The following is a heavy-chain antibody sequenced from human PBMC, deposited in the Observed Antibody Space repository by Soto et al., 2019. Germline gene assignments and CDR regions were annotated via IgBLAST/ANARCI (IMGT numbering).Heavy chain of an antibody. CDR3: TREYYYDSSGYYEHDAFDI. V-gene: IGHV3-49*03. CDR1: GFTFGDYA. D-gene: IGHD3-22*01. Sequence: GGSLRLSCTASGFTFGDYAMSWFRQAPGKGLEWVGFIRSKAYGGTTEYAASVKGRFTISRDDSKSIAYLQMNSLKTEDTAVYYCTREYYYDSSGYYEHDAFDIWGQGTMVTVSS. J-gene: IGHJ3*02. CDR2: IRSKAYGGTT.